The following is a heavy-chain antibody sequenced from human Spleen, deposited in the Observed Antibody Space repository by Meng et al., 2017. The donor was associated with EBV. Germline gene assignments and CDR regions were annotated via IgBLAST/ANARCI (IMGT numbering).Heavy chain of an antibody. D-gene: IGHD6-6*01. V-gene: IGHV4-39*01. CDR3: ARRPFEFSSSSGVDWFDP. CDR2: IYYRGST. Sequence: QLQLQESGPGLVKPSEXLSLTATVSGGSISSNSFYWGWIRQPPGRGLEWIGSIYYRGSTYYNPSLMSRVTMSVDTSNNQFSLKLRFVTAADTAVYFCARRPFEFSSSSGVDWFDPWGQGTLVTVSS. CDR1: GGSISSNSFY. J-gene: IGHJ5*02.